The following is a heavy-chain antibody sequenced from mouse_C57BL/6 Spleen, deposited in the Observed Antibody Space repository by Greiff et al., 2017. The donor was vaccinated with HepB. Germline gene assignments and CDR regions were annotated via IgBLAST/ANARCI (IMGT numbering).Heavy chain of an antibody. CDR2: IYPGDGDT. D-gene: IGHD1-1*01. Sequence: QVQLQQSGPELVKPGASVKISCKASGYAFSSSWMNWVKQRPGKGLEWIGRIYPGDGDTNYNGKFKGKATLTADKSSSTAYMQLSSLTSEDSAVYFCARGNYYGSSSYYFDYWGQGTTLTVSS. CDR3: ARGNYYGSSSYYFDY. J-gene: IGHJ2*01. CDR1: GYAFSSSW. V-gene: IGHV1-82*01.